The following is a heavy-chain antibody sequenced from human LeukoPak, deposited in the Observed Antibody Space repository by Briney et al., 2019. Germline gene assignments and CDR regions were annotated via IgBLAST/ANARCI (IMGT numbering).Heavy chain of an antibody. CDR2: FDPEDGET. V-gene: IGHV1-24*01. Sequence: ASVKVSCKVSGYTLTELSMHWVRQAPGKGLEWMGGFDPEDGETIYAQKFQGRVTMTEDTSTGTAYMELSSLRSEDTAVYYCANGGHAARYYFDYWGQGTLVTVSS. CDR3: ANGGHAARYYFDY. D-gene: IGHD6-6*01. J-gene: IGHJ4*02. CDR1: GYTLTELS.